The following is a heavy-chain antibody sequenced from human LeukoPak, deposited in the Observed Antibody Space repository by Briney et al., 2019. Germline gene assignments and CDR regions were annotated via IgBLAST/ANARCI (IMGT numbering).Heavy chain of an antibody. Sequence: SETLSLTCAVYGGSFSGYYWSWIRQPPGKGLEWIGETNHSGSTNYNPSLKSRVTMSVDTSKNQFSLKLSSVTAADTAVYYCARLLPGIAAAGTGSDYWGQGTLVTVSS. D-gene: IGHD6-13*01. CDR1: GGSFSGYY. V-gene: IGHV4-34*01. J-gene: IGHJ4*02. CDR2: TNHSGST. CDR3: ARLLPGIAAAGTGSDY.